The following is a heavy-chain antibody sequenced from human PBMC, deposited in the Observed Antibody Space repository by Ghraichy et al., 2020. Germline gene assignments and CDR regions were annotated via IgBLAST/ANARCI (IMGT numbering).Heavy chain of an antibody. CDR2: IYPGDSDI. J-gene: IGHJ6*02. Sequence: GASLNISCKGSGYSFTSYWIGWVRQMPGKGLEWMGIIYPGDSDIRYSPSFQGQVTISADKSISTAYLQWSSLKASDTAMYYCARQSFDYYYAMDVWGQGTTVTVSS. V-gene: IGHV5-51*01. CDR1: GYSFTSYW. CDR3: ARQSFDYYYAMDV.